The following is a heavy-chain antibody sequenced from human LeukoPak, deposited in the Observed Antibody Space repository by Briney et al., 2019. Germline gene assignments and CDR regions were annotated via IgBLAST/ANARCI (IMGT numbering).Heavy chain of an antibody. CDR3: ARDRFFWWGSSESGDAFDI. D-gene: IGHD2-8*02. Sequence: GGSLRLSCAASGFTFSSYAMHWVRQAPGKGLEWVAVISYDGSNKYYADSVKGRFTISRDNSKNTLYLQMNSLRAEDTAVYYCARDRFFWWGSSESGDAFDIWGQGTMVTVSS. J-gene: IGHJ3*02. CDR2: ISYDGSNK. CDR1: GFTFSSYA. V-gene: IGHV3-30*04.